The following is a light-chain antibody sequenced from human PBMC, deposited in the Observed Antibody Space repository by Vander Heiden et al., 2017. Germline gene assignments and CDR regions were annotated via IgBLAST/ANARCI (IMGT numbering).Light chain of an antibody. V-gene: IGLV2-23*02. CDR2: EVT. Sequence: QSALTQPAPVSCSPGQSITISCTGTSSDVGRFNLVSWYQQHPGKVPEVVIYEVTKRPSGVSNRFSGAKSGNTASLTISGLQAEDEADYYCVSYAGRLYVFGTGTTVTVL. CDR3: VSYAGRLYV. CDR1: SSDVGRFNL. J-gene: IGLJ1*01.